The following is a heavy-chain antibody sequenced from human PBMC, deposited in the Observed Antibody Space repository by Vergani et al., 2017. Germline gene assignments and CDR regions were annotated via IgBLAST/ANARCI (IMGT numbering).Heavy chain of an antibody. CDR1: GCTFSTHA. J-gene: IGHJ4*01. CDR3: ARAYGRYDWFDY. CDR2: IKNDVGKS. V-gene: IGHV3-23*01. Sequence: DVQLLQSGGDLVQPGGSLKLSCVASGCTFSTHAMSRVRQTPGKGLEWVSTIKNDVGKSHYADFVKGRFAISRDNSRNTLYLQMNSLRVEDTAVYYCARAYGRYDWFDYWGQRTLVTVSS. D-gene: IGHD1-20*01.